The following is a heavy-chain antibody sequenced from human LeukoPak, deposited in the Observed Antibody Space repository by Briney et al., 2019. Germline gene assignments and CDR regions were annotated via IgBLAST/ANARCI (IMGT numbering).Heavy chain of an antibody. Sequence: PSETLSLTCAVYGGSFSGYYWSWIRQPPGKGLEWIGEINHSGSTNYNPSLKSRVTISVDTSKNQFSLKLSSVTAADTAVYYCARSNSFDWDYYFDYWGQGTLVTVSS. CDR2: INHSGST. J-gene: IGHJ4*02. V-gene: IGHV4-34*01. CDR1: GGSFSGYY. CDR3: ARSNSFDWDYYFDY. D-gene: IGHD3-9*01.